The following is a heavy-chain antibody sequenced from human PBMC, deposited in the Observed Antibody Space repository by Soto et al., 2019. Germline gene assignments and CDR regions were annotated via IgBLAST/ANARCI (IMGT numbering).Heavy chain of an antibody. D-gene: IGHD3-3*01. CDR3: ARIMERITIFGVVKPNYYYYGMDV. J-gene: IGHJ6*02. CDR2: IIPIFGTA. CDR1: GGTFSSYA. V-gene: IGHV1-69*13. Sequence: GASVKVSCTASGGTFSSYAISWVRQAPGQGLEWMGGIIPIFGTANYAQKFQGRVTITADESTSTAYMELSSLRSEDTAVYYCARIMERITIFGVVKPNYYYYGMDVWGQGTTVTVSS.